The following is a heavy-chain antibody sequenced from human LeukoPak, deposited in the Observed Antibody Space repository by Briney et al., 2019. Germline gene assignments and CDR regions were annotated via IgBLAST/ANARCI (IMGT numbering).Heavy chain of an antibody. CDR2: MYTSVTT. Sequence: SETLSLTCAVYGGSFSGYYWSWIRQPPGKRLEWIGSMYTSVTTKYNPSLKSRGTISVDTSKNRSSLNLISVTAADTAVYYCARHLAPYRPFHDWGQGSLVTVSS. J-gene: IGHJ4*02. V-gene: IGHV4-4*09. D-gene: IGHD1-14*01. CDR3: ARHLAPYRPFHD. CDR1: GGSFSGYY.